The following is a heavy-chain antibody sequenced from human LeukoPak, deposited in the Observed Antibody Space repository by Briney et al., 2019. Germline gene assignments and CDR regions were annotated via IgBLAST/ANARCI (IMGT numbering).Heavy chain of an antibody. J-gene: IGHJ5*02. CDR3: ARDVYYYDSSGYYSNWFDP. CDR1: GFTFSSYS. V-gene: IGHV3-48*01. CDR2: ISSSSSTI. D-gene: IGHD3-22*01. Sequence: GGSLRLSCAASGFTFSSYSMNWVRQAPGKGLEWVSYISSSSSTIYYADSVKGRFTISRDNAKNSLYLQMNSLRAEDTAVYYCARDVYYYDSSGYYSNWFDPWGQGTLVTVSS.